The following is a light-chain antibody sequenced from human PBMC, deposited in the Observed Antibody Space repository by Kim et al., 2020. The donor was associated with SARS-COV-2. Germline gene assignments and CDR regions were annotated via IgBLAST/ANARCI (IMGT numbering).Light chain of an antibody. CDR3: MQALQTPMYT. Sequence: PAPISCRSSQSLMYSNGNNYLDWYLQKPGQSPQLLIYLGSNRASGVPDRFSGSGSGTDFTLKISRVEAEDVGVYYCMQALQTPMYTFGQGTKLEI. V-gene: IGKV2-28*01. J-gene: IGKJ2*01. CDR2: LGS. CDR1: QSLMYSNGNNY.